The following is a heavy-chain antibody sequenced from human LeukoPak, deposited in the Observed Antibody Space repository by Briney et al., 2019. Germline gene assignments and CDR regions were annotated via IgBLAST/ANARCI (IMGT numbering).Heavy chain of an antibody. CDR2: IDPSDSYT. Sequence: GESLKISCKGSGFSFTSFWISWVRQMPGKGLVWMGRIDPSDSYTNYSPSFQGHVTISADKSISTAYLQWSSLKASDTAMYYCARESVVVVAATLRAFDYWGQGTLVTVSS. J-gene: IGHJ4*02. V-gene: IGHV5-10-1*01. CDR3: ARESVVVVAATLRAFDY. D-gene: IGHD2-15*01. CDR1: GFSFTSFW.